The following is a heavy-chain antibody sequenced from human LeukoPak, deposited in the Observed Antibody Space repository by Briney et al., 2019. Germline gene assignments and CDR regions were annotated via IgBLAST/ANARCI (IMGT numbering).Heavy chain of an antibody. CDR1: GFPFDDYT. V-gene: IGHV3-43*01. CDR3: AKDMGRAAAGTYLDY. CDR2: ISWYGGST. Sequence: GGSLRLPCAASGFPFDDYTMHWVRQAPGKGLEWVSLISWYGGSTYYADSVKGRFTISRDNSKNTLYLQISSLRTEDTALYYCAKDMGRAAAGTYLDYWGQGTLVTVSS. D-gene: IGHD6-13*01. J-gene: IGHJ4*02.